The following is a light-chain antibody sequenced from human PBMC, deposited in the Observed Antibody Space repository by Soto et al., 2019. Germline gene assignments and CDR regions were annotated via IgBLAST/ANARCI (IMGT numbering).Light chain of an antibody. CDR3: LQRTDWPPVYT. CDR1: QSVSSF. Sequence: EIVLTQSPVTLSLSPGASSPLSGRASQSVSSFLAWYQQNPGQPPRLLIYDVSNRAAGIPARFSGSGSGTDFTLTISSLEPEDFAVYHCLQRTDWPPVYTFGQGTKVDIK. J-gene: IGKJ2*01. CDR2: DVS. V-gene: IGKV3-11*01.